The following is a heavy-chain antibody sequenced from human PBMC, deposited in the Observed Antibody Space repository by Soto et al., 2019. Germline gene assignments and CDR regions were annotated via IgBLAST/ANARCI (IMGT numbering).Heavy chain of an antibody. J-gene: IGHJ4*02. Sequence: QVQLQQSGPGLVKPSQTLSLTCAISGDSVSSNSAAWNWIRQSPSRGLEWLGRTYYRSKWYNDYAVSVKSRITINPDTSKNQFSLQLNSVTPEDTAVYYCARVALSPYYYDSSGYYSPIFDYWGQGTLVTVSS. CDR2: TYYRSKWYN. CDR1: GDSVSSNSAA. D-gene: IGHD3-22*01. CDR3: ARVALSPYYYDSSGYYSPIFDY. V-gene: IGHV6-1*01.